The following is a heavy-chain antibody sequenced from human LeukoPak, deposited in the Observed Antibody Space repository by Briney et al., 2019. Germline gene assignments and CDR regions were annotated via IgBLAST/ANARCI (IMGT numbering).Heavy chain of an antibody. V-gene: IGHV4-39*01. Sequence: SETLSLTCTVSGVSISSSSYYWGWIRQPPGKGLEWIGSIYYSGSTYYNPSLKSRVTVSVDTSKNQFSLRLSSVTAADTAVYYCASRTYRVWGQGTLVTVSS. CDR3: ASRTYRV. CDR1: GVSISSSSYY. CDR2: IYYSGST. D-gene: IGHD1-26*01. J-gene: IGHJ4*02.